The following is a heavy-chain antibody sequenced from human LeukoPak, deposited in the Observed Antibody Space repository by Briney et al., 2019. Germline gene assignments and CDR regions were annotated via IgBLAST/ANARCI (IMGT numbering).Heavy chain of an antibody. D-gene: IGHD6-13*01. V-gene: IGHV4-59*01. J-gene: IGHJ4*02. CDR1: GGSMSSYY. CDR3: ARVTGYVMEDYFDY. CDR2: IYYSGTT. Sequence: PSETLSLTCTVSGGSMSSYYWSWIRQPPGKGLEWIGYIYYSGTTNYNPSLKSRVTISVDTSKNQFSLRLSSVTAADTAVYYCARVTGYVMEDYFDYWGQGTLVTVSS.